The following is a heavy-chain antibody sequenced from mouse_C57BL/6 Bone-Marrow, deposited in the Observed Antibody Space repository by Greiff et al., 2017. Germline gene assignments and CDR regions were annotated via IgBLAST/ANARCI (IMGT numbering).Heavy chain of an antibody. D-gene: IGHD2-4*01. J-gene: IGHJ4*01. CDR2: IDPENGDT. CDR3: TTDDYRLDY. Sequence: VQLQQSGAELVRPGASVKLSCTASGFNIKDDYMHWVKQRPEQGLEWIGWIDPENGDTEYASKFQGKATITADTSSNTAYLQRSSLTSEDTAVYYCTTDDYRLDYWGQGTSVTVSS. V-gene: IGHV14-4*01. CDR1: GFNIKDDY.